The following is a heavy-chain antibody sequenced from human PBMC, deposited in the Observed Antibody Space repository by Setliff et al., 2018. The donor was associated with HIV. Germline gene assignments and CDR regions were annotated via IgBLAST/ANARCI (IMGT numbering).Heavy chain of an antibody. V-gene: IGHV1-69*11. Sequence: GASVKVSCKTSGDTFTSYDINWVRQAPRQGLEWMGSLIPVLGEPHYAQSFQGRVTISADESTNTAHMELRSLTSEDTAAYYCTRGALYGLFEFWGPGTLVTVSS. CDR1: GDTFTSYD. CDR3: TRGALYGLFEF. J-gene: IGHJ4*02. CDR2: LIPVLGEP. D-gene: IGHD3-10*01.